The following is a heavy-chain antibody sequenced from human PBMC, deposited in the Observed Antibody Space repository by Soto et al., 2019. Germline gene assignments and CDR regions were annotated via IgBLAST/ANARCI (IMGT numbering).Heavy chain of an antibody. CDR1: GGSISSSSYY. CDR3: ARDWELRGGYFDY. D-gene: IGHD1-26*01. CDR2: IYYSGST. J-gene: IGHJ4*02. V-gene: IGHV4-39*07. Sequence: SETLSLTCTVSGGSISSSSYYWGWIRQPPGKGLEWIGSIYYSGSTYYNPSLKSRVTISVDTSKNQFSLKLSSVTAADTAVYYCARDWELRGGYFDYWAREPWSPSPQ.